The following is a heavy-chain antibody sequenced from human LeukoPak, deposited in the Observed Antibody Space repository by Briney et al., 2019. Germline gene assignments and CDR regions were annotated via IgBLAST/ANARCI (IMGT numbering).Heavy chain of an antibody. CDR2: IIPIFGTA. CDR1: GGTFSSYA. D-gene: IGHD2-15*01. CDR3: ARSMVVAAIVNWFDP. V-gene: IGHV1-69*01. Sequence: GASVKVSCKASGGTFSSYAISWVRQAPGQGLKWMGGIIPIFGTANYAQKFQGRVTITADESTSTAYMELSSLRSEDTAVYYCARSMVVAAIVNWFDPWGQGTLVTVSS. J-gene: IGHJ5*02.